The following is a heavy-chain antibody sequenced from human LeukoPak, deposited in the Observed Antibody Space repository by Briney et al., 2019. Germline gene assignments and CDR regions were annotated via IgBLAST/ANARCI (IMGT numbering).Heavy chain of an antibody. CDR3: ARGYYYDSSGYLPYFNY. J-gene: IGHJ4*02. CDR1: GFTFRTYW. D-gene: IGHD3-22*01. CDR2: IWYDGSNK. Sequence: GGSLRLSCAASGFTFRTYWMSWVRQAPGKGLEWVAVIWYDGSNKYYADSVKGRFTISRDNSKNTLYLQMNSLRAEDTAVYYCARGYYYDSSGYLPYFNYWGQGTLVTVSS. V-gene: IGHV3-33*08.